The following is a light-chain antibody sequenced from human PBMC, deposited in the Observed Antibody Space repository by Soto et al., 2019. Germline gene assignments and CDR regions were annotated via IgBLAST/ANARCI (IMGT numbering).Light chain of an antibody. V-gene: IGKV1-39*01. J-gene: IGKJ1*01. CDR1: QSISTY. CDR3: QQSYSTPPGT. Sequence: DIQMTQSPSSLSASVGDRVTITCRASQSISTYLIWYQQKPGKAPKLLIYATSSLQSGFPSRFSGSGSGTDFTLTISSLQPEDFATYYCQQSYSTPPGTFGQGTKVEIK. CDR2: ATS.